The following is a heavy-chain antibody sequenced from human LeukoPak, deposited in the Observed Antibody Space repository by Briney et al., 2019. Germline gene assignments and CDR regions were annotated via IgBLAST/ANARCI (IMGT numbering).Heavy chain of an antibody. D-gene: IGHD3-10*01. J-gene: IGHJ3*02. V-gene: IGHV1-18*01. Sequence: ASVKVSCKASGYTFTSYGISWVRQAPGQGLEWMGWISAYNGNTNYAQKLQGRVTMTTDTSTSTAYMELRSLRSEDTAVYYCARDHYYGSGSYPTGNDAFDIWGQGIMVTVSS. CDR2: ISAYNGNT. CDR3: ARDHYYGSGSYPTGNDAFDI. CDR1: GYTFTSYG.